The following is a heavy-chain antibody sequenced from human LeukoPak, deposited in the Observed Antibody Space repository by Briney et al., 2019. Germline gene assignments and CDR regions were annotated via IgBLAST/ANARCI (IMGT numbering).Heavy chain of an antibody. CDR2: IRSKTHGETT. V-gene: IGHV3-49*03. CDR3: ASNSLDSSNYKVYFDT. CDR1: GFNVGEYA. J-gene: IGHJ5*02. Sequence: GGSLRLSYTGVGFNVGEYARTCKRQAPGKGLEWVGYIRSKTHGETTHFAASVRGRFSLSRDDSKGIAYLEMTSLRTEDTAVYHCASNSLDSSNYKVYFDTWGRGTLVTVSS. D-gene: IGHD4-11*01.